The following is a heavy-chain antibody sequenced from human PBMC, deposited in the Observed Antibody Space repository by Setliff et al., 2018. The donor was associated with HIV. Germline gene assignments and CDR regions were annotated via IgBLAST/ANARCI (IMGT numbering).Heavy chain of an antibody. CDR1: GGTFSNYG. V-gene: IGHV1-69*05. J-gene: IGHJ6*03. Sequence: SVKVSCKASGGTFSNYGMSWVRQAPGQGLEWMGGIIPISGTANYAQKFQGRVTITTDESTSTAYMELSGLRSEDTAVYYCARGVQSPPHYSYYYMDVWGEGTMVTVSS. CDR2: IIPISGTA. CDR3: ARGVQSPPHYSYYYMDV. D-gene: IGHD3-3*01.